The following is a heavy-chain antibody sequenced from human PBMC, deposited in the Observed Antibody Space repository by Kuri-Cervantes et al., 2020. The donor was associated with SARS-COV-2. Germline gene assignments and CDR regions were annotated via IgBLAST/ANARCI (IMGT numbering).Heavy chain of an antibody. CDR2: ISGSGSYI. V-gene: IGHV3-21*01. J-gene: IGHJ3*02. CDR1: GFTFKTYT. D-gene: IGHD3-3*01. CDR3: ARAYYDFWSGYYRDAFDI. Sequence: GGSLRLSCVPSGFTFKTYTMNWVRQAPGKALEWVSSISGSGSYIYYADSVKGRFTISRDDTKNSLYLQMNSLRGEDTAVYYCARAYYDFWSGYYRDAFDIWGQGTMVTVSS.